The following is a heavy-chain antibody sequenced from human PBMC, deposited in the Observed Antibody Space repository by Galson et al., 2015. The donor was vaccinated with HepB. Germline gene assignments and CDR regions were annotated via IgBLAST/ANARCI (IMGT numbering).Heavy chain of an antibody. CDR1: GFTFSSYA. V-gene: IGHV3-64*02. CDR3: ARRSPHGDYDY. CDR2: ISSNGGST. D-gene: IGHD4-17*01. J-gene: IGHJ4*02. Sequence: SLRLSCAASGFTFSSYAMHWVRQAPGKGLEYVSAISSNGGSTYYADSVKGRFTISRDNSKNTLYLQMGSLRAEDMAVYYCARRSPHGDYDYWGQGTLVTVSS.